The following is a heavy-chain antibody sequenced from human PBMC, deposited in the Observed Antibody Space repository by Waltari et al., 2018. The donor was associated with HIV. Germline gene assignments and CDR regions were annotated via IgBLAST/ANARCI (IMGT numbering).Heavy chain of an antibody. CDR3: ARGLLVDSGSGDY. V-gene: IGHV7-4-1*02. J-gene: IGHJ4*02. CDR2: INTDTGNP. Sequence: QVQLVQSGSELKEPGASVKVSCWTSGYTFTNHAMNWVRQAPGQGLEWMGWINTDTGNPTYAQGFIGRFVFSLDTSVSTAYLQISSLKAEDTAVYYCARGLLVDSGSGDYWGQGTLVTVSS. CDR1: GYTFTNHA. D-gene: IGHD2-21*01.